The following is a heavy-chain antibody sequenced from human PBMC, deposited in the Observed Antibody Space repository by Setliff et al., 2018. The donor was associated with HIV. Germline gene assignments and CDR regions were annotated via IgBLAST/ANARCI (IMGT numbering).Heavy chain of an antibody. J-gene: IGHJ6*02. Sequence: ASVKVSCKPSGYTFTAYGLSWVRQAPGQGLEWMGWISTYSDEASYAQNLQGRLTMTTDTSTGTAYMELRSLRSEDTAMYFCARLGSGWSDSYYYAMDIWGQGTTVTVSS. CDR3: ARLGSGWSDSYYYAMDI. CDR2: ISTYSDEA. CDR1: GYTFTAYG. V-gene: IGHV1-18*01. D-gene: IGHD6-19*01.